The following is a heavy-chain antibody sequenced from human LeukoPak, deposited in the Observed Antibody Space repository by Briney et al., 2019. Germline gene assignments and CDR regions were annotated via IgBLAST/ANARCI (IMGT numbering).Heavy chain of an antibody. D-gene: IGHD2-15*01. V-gene: IGHV3-43D*03. CDR1: GFTFDDYT. CDR3: VKDSSVAATSGFDY. CDR2: ISWDGGES. Sequence: GGSLRLSCAASGFTFDDYTMHWVRQRPGHGLEWVSLISWDGGESYYADSVKGRFTISRDNSNKSLYLQMHSLRADDTALYYCVKDSSVAATSGFDYWGQGTLVTVSS. J-gene: IGHJ4*02.